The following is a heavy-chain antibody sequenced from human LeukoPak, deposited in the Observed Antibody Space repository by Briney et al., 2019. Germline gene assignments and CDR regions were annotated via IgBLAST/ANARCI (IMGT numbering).Heavy chain of an antibody. CDR1: GGSISNYY. V-gene: IGHV4-4*07. D-gene: IGHD2-21*02. CDR3: AREVYCGGDCDRRSFDY. Sequence: PSETLSLTCTVSGGSISNYYWSWTRQPAGKGLEWIGRIYTSGSTNYNPSLKSRVTMSVDASKNQFSLKLSSVTAADTAVYYCAREVYCGGDCDRRSFDYWGQGTLVTVSS. CDR2: IYTSGST. J-gene: IGHJ4*02.